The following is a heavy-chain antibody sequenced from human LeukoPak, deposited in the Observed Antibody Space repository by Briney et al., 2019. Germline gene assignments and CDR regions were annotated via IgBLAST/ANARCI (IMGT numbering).Heavy chain of an antibody. Sequence: GGSLRLSCVASGFTFNTFGMTWVRQAPGKGLEWVGRIRSRADSYATAYAASVKGRFTISRDDSKNTAHLQMNSLKTEDTAVYYCTRQKVGTSTFDYWGQGTLVTVSS. CDR2: IRSRADSYAT. J-gene: IGHJ4*02. V-gene: IGHV3-73*01. D-gene: IGHD2-21*02. CDR1: GFTFNTFG. CDR3: TRQKVGTSTFDY.